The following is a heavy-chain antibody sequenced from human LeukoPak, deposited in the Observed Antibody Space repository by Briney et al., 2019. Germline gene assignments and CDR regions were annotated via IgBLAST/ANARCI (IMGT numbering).Heavy chain of an antibody. D-gene: IGHD1-1*01. CDR3: ARGRPTNLNGIY. CDR2: MNPGSGNT. V-gene: IGHV1-8*01. J-gene: IGHJ4*02. CDR1: GYSFTTHH. Sequence: ASVKVSCKTSGYSFTTHHINWVRQATGQGFEWMGWMNPGSGNTDYAQKFQGRLSMTWDTSTNTAYTELSSLRSEDTAVYYCARGRPTNLNGIYWGQGTLVTVSS.